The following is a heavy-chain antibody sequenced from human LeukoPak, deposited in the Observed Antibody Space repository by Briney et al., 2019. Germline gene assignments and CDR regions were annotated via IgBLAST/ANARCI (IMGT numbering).Heavy chain of an antibody. CDR1: GFTLSVYT. V-gene: IGHV3-21*04. D-gene: IGHD1-7*01. CDR3: ARVNWNYGLGAFDI. CDR2: ISRSGTYT. J-gene: IGHJ3*02. Sequence: GGSLRLSCAASGFTLSVYTMNWVRQAPGKGLEWVSSISRSGTYTFYADSVKGRFTISRDSAENSLFLQMNSLRAEDTAVYYCARVNWNYGLGAFDIWGQGTMVTVSS.